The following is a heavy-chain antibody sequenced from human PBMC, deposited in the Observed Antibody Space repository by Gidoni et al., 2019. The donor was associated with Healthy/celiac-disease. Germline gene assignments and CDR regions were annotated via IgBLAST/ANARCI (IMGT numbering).Heavy chain of an antibody. CDR3: AKEVVPAAIPGGYYYYYGMDV. D-gene: IGHD2-2*02. V-gene: IGHV3-30*18. CDR2: ISYDGSNK. Sequence: QVQLVESGGGVVQPGGSLSLCRAASGFTVSSYAMHRVRQAPGKGLEWMAVISYDGSNKYYADTVKGRFTISRDNSKNTLYLQMNSLRAEDTAVYYCAKEVVPAAIPGGYYYYYGMDVWGQGTTVTVSS. CDR1: GFTVSSYA. J-gene: IGHJ6*02.